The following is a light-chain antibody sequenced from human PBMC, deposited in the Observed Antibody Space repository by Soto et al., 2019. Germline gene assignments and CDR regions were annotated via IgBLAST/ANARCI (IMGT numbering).Light chain of an antibody. V-gene: IGKV1-5*03. CDR3: QHYNSYSEA. J-gene: IGKJ1*01. CDR2: KAS. CDR1: QTISSW. Sequence: DIQMTQSPSTLSGSVGDSVTITCRASQTISSWLAWYQQKPGKAPKLLIYKASTLKSGVPSRFSGSGSGTEFTLTISSLQPADFATYYCQHYNSYSEAFGQGTKV.